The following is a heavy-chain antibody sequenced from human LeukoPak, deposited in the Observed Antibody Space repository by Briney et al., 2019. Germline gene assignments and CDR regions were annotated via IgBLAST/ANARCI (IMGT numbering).Heavy chain of an antibody. V-gene: IGHV3-21*01. CDR1: GFTFSSYS. J-gene: IGHJ5*02. D-gene: IGHD6-13*01. CDR2: ISSSSSYI. Sequence: GGSLRLSCAASGFTFSSYSMNWVRQAPGKGLEWVSSISSSSSYIYYADSVKGRFTISRDNAKNSLYLQMNSLRAEDTAVYYCASRIAAAGSGNWFDPWGQGTLVTVSS. CDR3: ASRIAAAGSGNWFDP.